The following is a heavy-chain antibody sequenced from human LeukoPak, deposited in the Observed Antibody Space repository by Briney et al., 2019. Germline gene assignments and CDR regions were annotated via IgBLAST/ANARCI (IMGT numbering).Heavy chain of an antibody. Sequence: ASVKVSCKASGYTFTNFGIRWVRHAPGQGLERMGWISAYTGNTNYAQHFQGRFTMTTDMSTSTVCMELRSVSSYDTAVYYCARSGVGYFYDNTGYYPLDYWGQGTLVTVSS. J-gene: IGHJ4*02. V-gene: IGHV1-18*01. CDR1: GYTFTNFG. D-gene: IGHD3-22*01. CDR3: ARSGVGYFYDNTGYYPLDY. CDR2: ISAYTGNT.